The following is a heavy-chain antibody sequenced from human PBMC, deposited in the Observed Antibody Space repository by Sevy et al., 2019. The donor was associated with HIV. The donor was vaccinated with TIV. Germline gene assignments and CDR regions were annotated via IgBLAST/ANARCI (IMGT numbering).Heavy chain of an antibody. V-gene: IGHV4-61*02. CDR1: GGSISSGSYY. CDR2: IYTSGST. Sequence: SETLSPTCTVSGGSISSGSYYWSWIRQPAGKGLEWIGRIYTSGSTNYNPSLKSRVTISVDTSKNQFSLKLSSVTAADTAVYYCAREVVAVGTYYYYYMDVWGKGTTVTVSS. D-gene: IGHD2-15*01. CDR3: AREVVAVGTYYYYYMDV. J-gene: IGHJ6*03.